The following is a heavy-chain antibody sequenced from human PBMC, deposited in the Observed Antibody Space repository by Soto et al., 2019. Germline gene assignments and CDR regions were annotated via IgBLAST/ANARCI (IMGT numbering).Heavy chain of an antibody. Sequence: QVQLRESGPGLVRPSETLSLTCTVSGGSITGYYWSWIRQPPGKGLEWIGYIYDSGTTTYNAALKSQATFSAATSKNQFSLTLRSVSAADKAVYYCARRNYGEEGYFFDFWGQGLLVTVSS. CDR3: ARRNYGEEGYFFDF. CDR1: GGSITGYY. CDR2: IYDSGTT. D-gene: IGHD4-17*01. V-gene: IGHV4-59*08. J-gene: IGHJ4*02.